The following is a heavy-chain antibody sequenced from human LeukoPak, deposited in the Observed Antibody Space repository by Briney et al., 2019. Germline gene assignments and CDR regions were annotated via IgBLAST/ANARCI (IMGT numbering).Heavy chain of an antibody. Sequence: PGGSLRLSCVASGFSFSNYAMSWVRQAPARGPEWVSSLRGGGETFYADSVKGRFTLSRDDSKNTLYLQMNSLRAEDTAVYYCAKESPRGYSYGYIDYWGQGTLVTVSS. CDR1: GFSFSNYA. CDR3: AKESPRGYSYGYIDY. CDR2: LRGGGET. J-gene: IGHJ4*02. D-gene: IGHD5-18*01. V-gene: IGHV3-23*01.